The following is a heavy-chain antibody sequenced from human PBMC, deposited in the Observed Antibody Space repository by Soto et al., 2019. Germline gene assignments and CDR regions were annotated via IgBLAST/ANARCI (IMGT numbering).Heavy chain of an antibody. J-gene: IGHJ3*02. V-gene: IGHV5-51*01. CDR1: GYSFTNYW. CDR2: IYPGDSRT. CDR3: ARLQNPGPLDAFDI. Sequence: ESLKISCQGSGYSFTNYWIAWVRQMPGKGLEWMGIIYPGDSRTTYSPSFQGQVTISADKSISTAYPQWSSLKASDTAMYYCARLQNPGPLDAFDIWGQGTMVTVSS.